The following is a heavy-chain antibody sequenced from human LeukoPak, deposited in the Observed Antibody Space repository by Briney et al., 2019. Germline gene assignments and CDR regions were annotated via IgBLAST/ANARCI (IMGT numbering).Heavy chain of an antibody. CDR3: ARLAYCGGDCYWQPYYFDY. J-gene: IGHJ4*02. CDR2: IYPGDSDT. V-gene: IGHV5-51*01. CDR1: GYSFTSYW. Sequence: GESLKISCKGSGYSFTSYWIGWVRQMPGKGLEWMGIIYPGDSDTRYSPSFQGQVTISADKSISTAYLQWSSLKASDTAMYYCARLAYCGGDCYWQPYYFDYWGQGTLVTVSS. D-gene: IGHD2-21*01.